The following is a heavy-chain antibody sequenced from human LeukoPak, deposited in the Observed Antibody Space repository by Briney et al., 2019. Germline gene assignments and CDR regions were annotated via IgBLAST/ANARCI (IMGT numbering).Heavy chain of an antibody. CDR1: GGSISSGSYY. Sequence: SETLSLTCTVSGGSISSGSYYWSWIRQPAGKGLEWIGRIYTSGSTNYNPSLKSRVTISVDTSKNQFSLKLSSVTAADTAVYYCAGGGRGVQYYYDSTGHFDLWGRGTLVTVSS. CDR3: AGGGRGVQYYYDSTGHFDL. J-gene: IGHJ2*01. CDR2: IYTSGST. D-gene: IGHD3-22*01. V-gene: IGHV4-61*02.